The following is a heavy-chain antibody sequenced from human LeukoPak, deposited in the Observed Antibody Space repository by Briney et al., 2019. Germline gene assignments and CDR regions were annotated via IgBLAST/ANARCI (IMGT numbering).Heavy chain of an antibody. CDR2: VYYSGNI. V-gene: IGHV4-39*01. D-gene: IGHD5-12*01. CDR3: VGQYIGYVFPPDY. CDR1: GGSVSSSSYY. Sequence: SETLSLTCSVSGGSVSSSSYYWGWIRQTPGKGLEWIGSVYYSGNIYYNLSLKSRVTISVDTTKNQFSLKVNSVTAADTAVYYCVGQYIGYVFPPDYWGQGTLVTVSS. J-gene: IGHJ4*02.